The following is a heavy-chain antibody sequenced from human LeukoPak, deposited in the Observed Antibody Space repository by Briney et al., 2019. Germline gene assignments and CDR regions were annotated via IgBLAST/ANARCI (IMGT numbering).Heavy chain of an antibody. Sequence: GGSLRLSCAASGFTFSSYEMNWVRQAPGKGLEWVSYISSNGTTIYYADSVKGRFTISRDNAKNSLYLQMNSLRAEDTAVYYCARDPGIAVPLYYFDYWGQGTLVTVSS. CDR1: GFTFSSYE. D-gene: IGHD6-19*01. CDR2: ISSNGTTI. CDR3: ARDPGIAVPLYYFDY. J-gene: IGHJ4*02. V-gene: IGHV3-48*03.